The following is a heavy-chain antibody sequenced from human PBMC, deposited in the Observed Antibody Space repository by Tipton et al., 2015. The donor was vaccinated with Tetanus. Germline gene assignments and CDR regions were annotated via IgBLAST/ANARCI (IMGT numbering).Heavy chain of an antibody. CDR1: GYTFTSYY. Sequence: QLVQSGAEVKKPGASVKVSCKASGYTFTSYYIHWVRQAPGQGLEWMGIINPSGGSTSYAQKFQGRVPMTRDTSTSPVYMEVGSLGSEGTAGYYWAREWQELVFRWYAFDIWGQGTMVPVPS. V-gene: IGHV1-46*01. J-gene: IGHJ3*02. D-gene: IGHD6-13*01. CDR2: INPSGGST. CDR3: AREWQELVFRWYAFDI.